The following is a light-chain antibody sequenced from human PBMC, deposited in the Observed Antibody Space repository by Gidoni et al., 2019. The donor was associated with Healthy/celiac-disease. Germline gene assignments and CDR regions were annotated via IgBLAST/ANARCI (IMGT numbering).Light chain of an antibody. CDR3: QQYGSSPTWT. CDR2: GAS. V-gene: IGKV3-20*01. J-gene: IGKJ1*01. Sequence: PGERATLSCRASQSVSSSYLAWYQQKPGQAPRLLIYGASSSATGIPDRFSGSGSGTDFTLTISRREPEDFAVYYCQQYGSSPTWTFGQGTKVEIK. CDR1: QSVSSSY.